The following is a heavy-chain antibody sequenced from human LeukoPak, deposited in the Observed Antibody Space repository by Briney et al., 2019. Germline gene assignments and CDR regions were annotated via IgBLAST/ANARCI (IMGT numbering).Heavy chain of an antibody. J-gene: IGHJ6*03. D-gene: IGHD3-10*01. Sequence: SETLSLTCTVSGGSISSNSYYWGWIRQPPGKGLEWIGSIYYSGSTYYNPSLKSRVTISVDTSKNQFSLKLSSVTAADTAVYYCARVWWVRGPGYMDVWGKGTAVTVSS. CDR1: GGSISSNSYY. CDR2: IYYSGST. V-gene: IGHV4-39*07. CDR3: ARVWWVRGPGYMDV.